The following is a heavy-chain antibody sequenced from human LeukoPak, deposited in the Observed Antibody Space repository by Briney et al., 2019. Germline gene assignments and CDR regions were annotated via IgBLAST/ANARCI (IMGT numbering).Heavy chain of an antibody. CDR2: IYSSGST. V-gene: IGHV4-4*07. CDR3: ARGPYCGDDCYFDS. CDR1: GGSISDYF. Sequence: SETLSLTCTVSGGSISDYFWSWIRQPAGKGLEWIGRIYSSGSTLYNPSLKSRVIMSVDTSKNQFSLRLTSVTAADTAVYYCARGPYCGDDCYFDSWGRGTLFTVSS. J-gene: IGHJ4*02. D-gene: IGHD2-21*01.